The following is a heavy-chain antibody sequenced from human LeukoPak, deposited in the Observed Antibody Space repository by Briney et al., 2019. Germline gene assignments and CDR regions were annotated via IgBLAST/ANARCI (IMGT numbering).Heavy chain of an antibody. CDR1: GFTFDDYG. Sequence: GGSLRLSCAASGFTFDDYGMHWVRQAPGKGLEWVAVISYDGTNKYYADSVKGRFTISRDNSKNTLYMHMNSLRAEDTAVYYCAKDRADAYSGITYYFDFWGQGTLVTVSS. D-gene: IGHD2-21*01. J-gene: IGHJ4*02. V-gene: IGHV3-30*18. CDR3: AKDRADAYSGITYYFDF. CDR2: ISYDGTNK.